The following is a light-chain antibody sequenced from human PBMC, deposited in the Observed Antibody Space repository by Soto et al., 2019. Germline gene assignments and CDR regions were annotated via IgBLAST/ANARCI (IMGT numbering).Light chain of an antibody. V-gene: IGKV1-5*03. J-gene: IGKJ1*01. CDR3: QQYNSLST. Sequence: DIQMTQSPSTLSASVGDRVTITCRASQSISNWLAWYQQKPGKAPKLLIYKASSLESGVPSRFSGSGSGTEFTLTISSLQPDDFATYYCQQYNSLSTFGQGTKV. CDR2: KAS. CDR1: QSISNW.